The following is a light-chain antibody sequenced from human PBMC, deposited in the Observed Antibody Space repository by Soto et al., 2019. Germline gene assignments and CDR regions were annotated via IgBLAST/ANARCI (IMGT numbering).Light chain of an antibody. V-gene: IGLV1-40*01. CDR3: QSYDNSLTGSDV. CDR1: SSNIGEGYD. CDR2: GIF. J-gene: IGLJ1*01. Sequence: QSVLTQPPSVSGAPGQRVTISCTGSSSNIGEGYDVHWYQQLPGAAPTLLIFGIFNRPSGVSERFSGSRSGASASLVIAGLQAEDEADYFCQSYDNSLTGSDVFGTGTKVTV.